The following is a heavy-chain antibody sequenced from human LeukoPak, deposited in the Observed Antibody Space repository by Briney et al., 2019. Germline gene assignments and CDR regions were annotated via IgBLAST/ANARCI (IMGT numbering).Heavy chain of an antibody. V-gene: IGHV4-59*08. CDR1: GGSISGYY. CDR2: IYYSGST. D-gene: IGHD1-1*01. Sequence: SETLSLTCTVSGGSISGYYWSWIRQPPGKGLEWIGYIYYSGSTNYNPSLKSRVTISVDTSKNQFSLKLSSVTAADTAVYYCAGHGNDVAAFDIWGQGTMVTVSS. J-gene: IGHJ3*02. CDR3: AGHGNDVAAFDI.